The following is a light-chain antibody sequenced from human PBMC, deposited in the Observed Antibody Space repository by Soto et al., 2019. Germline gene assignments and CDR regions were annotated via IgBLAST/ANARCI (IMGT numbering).Light chain of an antibody. CDR2: DVN. V-gene: IGLV7-46*01. J-gene: IGLJ7*01. CDR1: TGAVTSGPY. Sequence: QAVATQEPSLTVSPGGTVTLTCGPSTGAVTSGPYPYWFQVRRGQAPRTLLYDVNNTHSWTPARFSGSLLGGKAALTLSGSQPDDEADYYCMLSYSGPSIFGRGTQLTLL. CDR3: MLSYSGPSI.